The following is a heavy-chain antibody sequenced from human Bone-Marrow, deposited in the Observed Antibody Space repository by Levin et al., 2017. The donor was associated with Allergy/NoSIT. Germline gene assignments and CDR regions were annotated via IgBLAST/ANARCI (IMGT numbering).Heavy chain of an antibody. CDR1: GDSVTTNNVA. CDR2: TYYRSRWYN. J-gene: IGHJ3*02. D-gene: IGHD1-26*01. Sequence: TLSLTCAISGDSVTTNNVAWNWIRQSPSRGLEWLGRTYYRSRWYNDYAVSVKSRITVNADTSKNQFSLQMMSVSPEDTAVYYCVRGQFSGFDIWGQGTMVTVSS. CDR3: VRGQFSGFDI. V-gene: IGHV6-1*01.